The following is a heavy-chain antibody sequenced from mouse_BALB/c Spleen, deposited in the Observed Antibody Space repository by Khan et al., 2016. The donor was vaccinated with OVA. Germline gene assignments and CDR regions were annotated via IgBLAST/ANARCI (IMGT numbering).Heavy chain of an antibody. CDR3: AIRSYHDYDGAWFAD. J-gene: IGHJ3*01. Sequence: QVQLQQSGAELARPGASVKMSCKASGYTFTRYTIHWVKQRPGQGLDWIGYINPSNGYTNYNQKFKDKATLTADKSSSTAYMQLSSLTSEDAAVYYWAIRSYHDYDGAWFADWGQGTLVTVSA. V-gene: IGHV1-4*01. D-gene: IGHD2-4*01. CDR1: GYTFTRYT. CDR2: INPSNGYT.